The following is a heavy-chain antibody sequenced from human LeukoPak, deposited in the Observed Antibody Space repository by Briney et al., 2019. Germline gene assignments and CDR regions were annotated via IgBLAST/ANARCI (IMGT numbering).Heavy chain of an antibody. D-gene: IGHD2-21*01. V-gene: IGHV3-21*01. Sequence: GGSLRLSCAASGFTFSSYSMNWVRQAPGKGLEWVSSISSSSSYIYYADSVKGRFTISRDNAKNSLYLQMNSLRAEDTAVYYCARSMEYYYYMDVWGKGTTVTVSS. CDR3: ARSMEYYYYMDV. CDR1: GFTFSSYS. J-gene: IGHJ6*03. CDR2: ISSSSSYI.